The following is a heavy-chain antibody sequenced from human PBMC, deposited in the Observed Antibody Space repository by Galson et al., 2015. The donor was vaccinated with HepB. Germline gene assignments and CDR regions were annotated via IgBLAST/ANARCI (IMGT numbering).Heavy chain of an antibody. CDR3: ARDLELPYYYDSSGLRPAFDI. Sequence: SLRLSCAASGFTFSSYGMHWVRQAPGKGLEWVAVIWYDGSNKYYADSVKGRFTISRDNSKNTLYLQMNSLRAEDTAVYYCARDLELPYYYDSSGLRPAFDIWGQGTMVTVSS. CDR2: IWYDGSNK. J-gene: IGHJ3*02. CDR1: GFTFSSYG. V-gene: IGHV3-33*01. D-gene: IGHD3-22*01.